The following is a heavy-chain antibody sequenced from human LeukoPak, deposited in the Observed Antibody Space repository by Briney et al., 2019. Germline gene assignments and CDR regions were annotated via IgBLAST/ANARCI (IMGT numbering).Heavy chain of an antibody. CDR3: AGEHLFSCSENYVLHNWFDP. CDR2: INPNSGGT. D-gene: IGHD3-10*02. Sequence: ASVTVSCKASGYTFTGYYLHWVRQAPGQGLEWMGWINPNSGGTNYGQKFQGRVTMTRDTSISTVYMEVSRLRSDDTAVYYCAGEHLFSCSENYVLHNWFDPWGQGTLVTVSS. V-gene: IGHV1-2*02. J-gene: IGHJ5*02. CDR1: GYTFTGYY.